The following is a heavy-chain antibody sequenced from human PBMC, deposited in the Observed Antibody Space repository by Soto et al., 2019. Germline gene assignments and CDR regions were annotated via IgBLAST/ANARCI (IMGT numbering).Heavy chain of an antibody. Sequence: QVQLVQSGAEVKKPGASVKVSCKASGYTCTSFGISGVRQAPGQGLVWMGWISADNGNTNYAQKLQGRVTMTTDTSTSTAYMELRSLRADDTAVYYCAGFSISSTSFDYWGQGTLVTVSS. CDR3: AGFSISSTSFDY. D-gene: IGHD2-2*01. CDR2: ISADNGNT. V-gene: IGHV1-18*01. CDR1: GYTCTSFG. J-gene: IGHJ4*02.